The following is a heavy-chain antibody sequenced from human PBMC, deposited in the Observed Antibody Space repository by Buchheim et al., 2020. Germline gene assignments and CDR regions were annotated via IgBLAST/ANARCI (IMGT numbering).Heavy chain of an antibody. D-gene: IGHD2-2*01. Sequence: EVQLVESGGGLVQPGGSLRLSCAASGFTFSSYSMNWVRQAPGKGLEWVSYISSSSSTIYYADSVKGRFTISRDTAKNSLYLQMNSLRAEDTAVYYCARENIVVVPAARSYYFDYWGQGTL. CDR2: ISSSSSTI. J-gene: IGHJ4*02. CDR3: ARENIVVVPAARSYYFDY. CDR1: GFTFSSYS. V-gene: IGHV3-48*01.